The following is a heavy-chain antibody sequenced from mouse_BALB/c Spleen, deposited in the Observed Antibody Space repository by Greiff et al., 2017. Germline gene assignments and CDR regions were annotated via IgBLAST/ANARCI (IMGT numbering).Heavy chain of an antibody. J-gene: IGHJ1*01. Sequence: EVQLVESGPGLVKPSQSLSLTCTVTGYSITSDYAWNWIRQFPGNKLEWMGYISYSGSTSYNPSLKSRISITRDTSKNQFFLQLNSVTTEDTATYYCARNGNFDVWGAGTTVTVSS. CDR1: GYSITSDYA. CDR3: ARNGNFDV. CDR2: ISYSGST. V-gene: IGHV3-2*02. D-gene: IGHD2-1*01.